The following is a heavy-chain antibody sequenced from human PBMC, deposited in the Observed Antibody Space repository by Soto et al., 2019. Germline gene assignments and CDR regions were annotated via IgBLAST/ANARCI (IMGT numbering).Heavy chain of an antibody. CDR2: MNPNSGNT. CDR1: GYTFTSYD. Sequence: GASVKVSCKASGYTFTSYDINWVRQATGQGLEWMGWMNPNSGNTGYAQKFQGRVTMTRNTSISTAYMELSSPRSEDTAVYYCARATAPHDDPWYYYGMDVWGQGTTVTVSS. V-gene: IGHV1-8*01. D-gene: IGHD3-3*01. CDR3: ARATAPHDDPWYYYGMDV. J-gene: IGHJ6*02.